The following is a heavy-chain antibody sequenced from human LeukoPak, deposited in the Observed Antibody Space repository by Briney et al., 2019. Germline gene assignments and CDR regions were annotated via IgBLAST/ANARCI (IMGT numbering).Heavy chain of an antibody. CDR2: IKPDSDAT. Sequence: ASVKVSCKASGHVFASPGLHWVRQAPGQGLEWVGYIKPDSDATDLAQRFQGRVTLTRDTSISTAYLELNGLTADDTAVYICAKDDPHQRFDNWGQGTLVTVSS. CDR1: GHVFASPG. V-gene: IGHV1-2*02. D-gene: IGHD2-2*01. CDR3: AKDDPHQRFDN. J-gene: IGHJ4*02.